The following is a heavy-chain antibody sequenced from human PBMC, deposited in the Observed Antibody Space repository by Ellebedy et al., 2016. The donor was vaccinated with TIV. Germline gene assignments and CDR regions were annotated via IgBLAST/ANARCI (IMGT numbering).Heavy chain of an antibody. V-gene: IGHV4-39*01. Sequence: MPSETLSLTCSVSGGSINRNLSYWGWIRQPPGKGLEWIGTIYYTGSTYYNPSLQSRVTISMDTSKNQFSLRLTSVTAADTAVYYCVRHPTLGTLGYWGQGAQVTVSS. D-gene: IGHD3-16*01. CDR2: IYYTGST. CDR3: VRHPTLGTLGY. CDR1: GGSINRNLSY. J-gene: IGHJ4*02.